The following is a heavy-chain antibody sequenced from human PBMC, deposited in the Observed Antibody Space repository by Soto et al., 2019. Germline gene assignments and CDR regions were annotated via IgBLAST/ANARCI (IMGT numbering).Heavy chain of an antibody. CDR1: GFTFSSYA. D-gene: IGHD3-16*02. V-gene: IGHV3-23*01. CDR2: ISGSGSST. J-gene: IGHJ4*02. CDR3: AKSMWENYLHLSFDY. Sequence: EVQLLESGGDLVQPGGSLRLSSASSGFTFSSYAMNWARQAPGKGLEWVSVISGSGSSTYYADSVKGRFTISRDNSKNTLYLQMNSLRAEDTAVYYCAKSMWENYLHLSFDYWGQGTLVTVSS.